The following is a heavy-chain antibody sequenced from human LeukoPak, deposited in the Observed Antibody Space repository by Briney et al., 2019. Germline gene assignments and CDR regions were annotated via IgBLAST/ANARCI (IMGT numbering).Heavy chain of an antibody. Sequence: PGRSLRLSCAASGFTFSSYGMHWVRQAPGKGLEWVAVISYDGSNKYYADSVKGRFTISRDNSKNTLYLQMNSLRAEDTAVYYCAKPSGGSSWSLRPYYYYGMDVWSKGTTVTVSS. V-gene: IGHV3-30*18. CDR2: ISYDGSNK. J-gene: IGHJ6*04. CDR1: GFTFSSYG. D-gene: IGHD6-13*01. CDR3: AKPSGGSSWSLRPYYYYGMDV.